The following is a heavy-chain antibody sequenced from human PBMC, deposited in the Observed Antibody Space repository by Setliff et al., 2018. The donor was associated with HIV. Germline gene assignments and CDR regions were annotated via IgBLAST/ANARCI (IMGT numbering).Heavy chain of an antibody. CDR1: SYSIDSGYF. J-gene: IGHJ4*02. CDR3: ARHDRGNTYGQGYFDY. V-gene: IGHV4-38-2*01. Sequence: SETLSLTCGVSSYSIDSGYFWGWIRQPPGKGLEWIGSISHSGTTYYDPSLKSRVTISVDTSKNQFSLKVRSVTAADTAINYCARHDRGNTYGQGYFDYWGQGALVTVSS. D-gene: IGHD5-18*01. CDR2: ISHSGTT.